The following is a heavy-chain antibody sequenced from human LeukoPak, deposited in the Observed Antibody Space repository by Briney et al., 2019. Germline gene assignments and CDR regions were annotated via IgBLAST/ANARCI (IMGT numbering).Heavy chain of an antibody. V-gene: IGHV1-46*01. CDR1: GYSFTNYA. CDR3: ARDGGQQLVYYHYYYMDV. D-gene: IGHD6-13*01. J-gene: IGHJ6*03. Sequence: ASVKVSCKASGYSFTNYALNWVRQAPGQGLEWLGIINPSGGSTSYAQKFQGRVTMTRDTSTSTVDMELSSLRSEDTAVYYCARDGGQQLVYYHYYYMDVWGKGTTVAVSS. CDR2: INPSGGST.